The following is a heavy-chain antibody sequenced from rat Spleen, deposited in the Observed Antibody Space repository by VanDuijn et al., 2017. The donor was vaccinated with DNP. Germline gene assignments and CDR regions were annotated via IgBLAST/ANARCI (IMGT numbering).Heavy chain of an antibody. D-gene: IGHD1-11*01. CDR1: GFSLTDYN. J-gene: IGHJ3*01. V-gene: IGHV2-41*01. CDR3: ARDLLRWRRGFAY. CDR2: IWNFGST. Sequence: QLQLKESGPGLVQPSQTLSLTCTIAGFSLTDYNIHWVRQPPGKGLEWMGVIWNFGSTRYHSTLPSRLTITKDPSKSQVFLKMNSRQTEDTATYYCARDLLRWRRGFAYWGQGTLVTVSS.